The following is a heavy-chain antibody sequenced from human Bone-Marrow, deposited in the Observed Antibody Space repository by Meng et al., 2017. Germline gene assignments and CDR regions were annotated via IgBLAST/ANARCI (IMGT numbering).Heavy chain of an antibody. CDR2: INPKSGDT. CDR1: GYNFPDYY. Sequence: EPRQLGAAVKKPGASVKVSCKHSGYNFPDYYIHWVRRAPGKGLEWMGRINPKSGDTHYAQKFQARVTMTGDTSISTAYMELSGLRSDDTAMYYCARDEDISAAGKLFGDYWGQGTLVTVSS. D-gene: IGHD6-25*01. V-gene: IGHV1-2*06. J-gene: IGHJ4*02. CDR3: ARDEDISAAGKLFGDY.